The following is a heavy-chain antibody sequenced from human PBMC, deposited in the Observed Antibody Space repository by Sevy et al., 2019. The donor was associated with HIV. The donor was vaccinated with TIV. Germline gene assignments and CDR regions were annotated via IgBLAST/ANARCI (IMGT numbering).Heavy chain of an antibody. CDR1: GFIFSKIW. Sequence: GGSLGLSCAASGFIFSKIWMTWVRQAPGKGLERVATISQDGSEKYYVDSVKGRFTISRDNARNSVYLQMSSLRVEDTAMYYCASDYSWGQGTLVTVSS. CDR2: ISQDGSEK. J-gene: IGHJ4*02. CDR3: ASDYS. V-gene: IGHV3-7*01.